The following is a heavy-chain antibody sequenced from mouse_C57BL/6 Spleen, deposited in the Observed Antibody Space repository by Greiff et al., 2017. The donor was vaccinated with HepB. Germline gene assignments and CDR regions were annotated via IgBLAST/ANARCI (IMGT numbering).Heavy chain of an antibody. J-gene: IGHJ1*03. CDR2: ISNGGGST. D-gene: IGHD2-4*01. CDR3: ARRCDFDWYFDV. Sequence: EVKLMESGGGLVQPGGSLKLSCAASGFTFSDYYMYWVRQTPEKRLEWVAYISNGGGSTYYPDTVKGRFTISRDNAKNTLYLQMSRLKSEDTAMYYCARRCDFDWYFDVWGTGTTVTVSS. CDR1: GFTFSDYY. V-gene: IGHV5-12*01.